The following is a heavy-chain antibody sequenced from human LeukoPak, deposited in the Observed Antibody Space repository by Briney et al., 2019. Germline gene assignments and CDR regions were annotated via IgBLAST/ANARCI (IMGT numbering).Heavy chain of an antibody. J-gene: IGHJ4*02. Sequence: SETLSLTCTVSDGSISSSTFYWGWIRQPPGRGLEWIGSIKPGDTTYYNPSLKSRVTMFVDTSKNQVSLELNSVTAADTAVYYCARQRAWFGEWAFEYWGQGTLVTVSS. CDR2: IKPGDTT. D-gene: IGHD3-10*01. CDR1: DGSISSSTFY. V-gene: IGHV4-39*01. CDR3: ARQRAWFGEWAFEY.